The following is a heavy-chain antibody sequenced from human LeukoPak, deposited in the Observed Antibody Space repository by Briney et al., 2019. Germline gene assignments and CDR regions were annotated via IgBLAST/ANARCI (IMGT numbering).Heavy chain of an antibody. CDR1: GFTFSSYW. D-gene: IGHD6-13*01. CDR3: ARKGVAAGTYDY. Sequence: PGGSLRLSCVASGFTFSSYWMHWVRQAPGKGLVWVSRINSDGSSTNYADSVKGRFTISRDNAKSTLYLQMNSLRAEDTAVYYCARKGVAAGTYDYWGQGTLVTVSS. CDR2: INSDGSST. J-gene: IGHJ4*02. V-gene: IGHV3-74*01.